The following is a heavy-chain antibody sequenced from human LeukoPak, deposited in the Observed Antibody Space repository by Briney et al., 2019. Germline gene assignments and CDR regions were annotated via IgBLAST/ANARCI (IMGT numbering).Heavy chain of an antibody. CDR1: GFTFSSYA. V-gene: IGHV3-23*01. CDR2: ISGSGDNT. Sequence: PGRSLRLSCAASGFTFSSYAMHWVRQAPGKGLEWVSVISGSGDNTFYANSVKGRFSISRDNSKNTLYLQLNSLRAEDTAVYYCAKDKWGASKYFDYWGQGTLVTVSS. J-gene: IGHJ4*02. CDR3: AKDKWGASKYFDY. D-gene: IGHD7-27*01.